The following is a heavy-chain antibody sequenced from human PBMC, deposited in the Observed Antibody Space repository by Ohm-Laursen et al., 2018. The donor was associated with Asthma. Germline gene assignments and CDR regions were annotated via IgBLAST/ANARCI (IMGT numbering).Heavy chain of an antibody. J-gene: IGHJ4*02. D-gene: IGHD6-19*01. Sequence: SLRLSCAASGLTFNDNYMSWLRQAPGKGLESIAYISPSGRDIMYADSVKGRFTISRDNSKNTLYLQMNSLRAEDTAVYYCAKDQYSSGWYYYYWGQGTLVTVSS. CDR1: GLTFNDNY. V-gene: IGHV3-11*05. CDR3: AKDQYSSGWYYYY. CDR2: ISPSGRDI.